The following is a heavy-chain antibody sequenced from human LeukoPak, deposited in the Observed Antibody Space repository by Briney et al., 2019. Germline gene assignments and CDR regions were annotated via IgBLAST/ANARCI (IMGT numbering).Heavy chain of an antibody. CDR2: INYSGST. Sequence: SETLSLTCTVSGGSMSSSSYYWGWIRQPPGKGLEWIGSINYSGSTYYNPSLKSRVTISVDTSKNQFSLKLSSVTAADTAVYYCAREAYCGGDCYSGDYWGQGTLVTVSS. J-gene: IGHJ4*02. CDR1: GGSMSSSSYY. V-gene: IGHV4-39*02. D-gene: IGHD2-21*02. CDR3: AREAYCGGDCYSGDY.